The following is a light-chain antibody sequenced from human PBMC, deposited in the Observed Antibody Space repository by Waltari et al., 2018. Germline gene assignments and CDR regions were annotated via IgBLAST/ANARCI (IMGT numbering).Light chain of an antibody. J-gene: IGLJ2*01. Sequence: SYVLTQPPSVSVAPGQTARIPCGGNNIGDKNVHWYQHKPGQAPMVVIYFDHARPSGIPVRFSGSNAGNTATLTISTVEAEDEADYYCQVWDRDTDHRVFGGGTKLTVL. CDR3: QVWDRDTDHRV. CDR2: FDH. CDR1: NIGDKN. V-gene: IGLV3-21*04.